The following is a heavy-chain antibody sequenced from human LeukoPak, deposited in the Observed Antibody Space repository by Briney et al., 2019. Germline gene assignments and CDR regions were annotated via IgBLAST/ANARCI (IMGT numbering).Heavy chain of an antibody. D-gene: IGHD5-18*01. V-gene: IGHV7-4-1*02. CDR2: INTNTGNP. CDR1: GYTFTSYA. Sequence: GASVKVSCKASGYTFTSYAMNWVRQAPGQGLEWMGWINTNTGNPTYAQGFTGRFVFSLDTSVSTAYLQISSLKVEDTAVYYCARDWASGYSYGENFDYWGQGTLVTVSS. CDR3: ARDWASGYSYGENFDY. J-gene: IGHJ4*02.